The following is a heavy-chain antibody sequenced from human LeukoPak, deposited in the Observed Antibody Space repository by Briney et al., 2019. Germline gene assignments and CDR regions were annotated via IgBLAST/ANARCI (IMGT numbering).Heavy chain of an antibody. CDR1: GFTFSSYV. CDR2: ISDDGSKK. Sequence: PGRSLRLSCAASGFTFSSYVMPWVRQAPGKGLEGVAVISDDGSKKNYVDSVKGRFTISRETSNNMVYLQMSSLRPEDTAVYYCARALGPGPYFGMDVWGQGTTVTVSS. D-gene: IGHD3-16*01. CDR3: ARALGPGPYFGMDV. J-gene: IGHJ6*02. V-gene: IGHV3-30*04.